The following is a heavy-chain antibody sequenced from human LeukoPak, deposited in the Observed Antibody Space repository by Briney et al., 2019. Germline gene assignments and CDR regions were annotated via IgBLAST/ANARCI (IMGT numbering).Heavy chain of an antibody. CDR3: AKQLGYCSDGSCYFPY. D-gene: IGHD2-15*01. CDR1: GFTFSSSA. CDR2: ISNNGGYT. V-gene: IGHV3-23*01. Sequence: GGSLRLSCAASGFTFSSSAMSWVRQAPGKGLEWVSAISNNGGYTYYADSVQGRFTISRDNSKSTLRLQMNSLRAEDTAVYYCAKQLGYCSDGSCYFPYWGQGTLVTVSS. J-gene: IGHJ4*02.